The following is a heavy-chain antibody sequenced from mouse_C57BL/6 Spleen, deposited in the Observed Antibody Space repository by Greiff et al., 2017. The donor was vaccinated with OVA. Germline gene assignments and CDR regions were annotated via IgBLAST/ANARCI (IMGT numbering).Heavy chain of an antibody. CDR2: ISDGGSYT. CDR1: GFTFSSYA. CDR3: ARDLYYYGSSPHYYAMDY. D-gene: IGHD1-1*01. Sequence: EVKLQESGGGLVKPGGSLKLSCAASGFTFSSYAMSWVRQTPEKRLEWVATISDGGSYTYYPDNVKGRFTISRDNAKNNLYLQMSHLKSEDTAMYYCARDLYYYGSSPHYYAMDYWGQGTSVTVSS. J-gene: IGHJ4*01. V-gene: IGHV5-4*01.